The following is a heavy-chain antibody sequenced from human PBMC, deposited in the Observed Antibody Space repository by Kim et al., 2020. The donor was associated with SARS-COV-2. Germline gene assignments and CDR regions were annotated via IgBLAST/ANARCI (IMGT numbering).Heavy chain of an antibody. CDR3: TRHDRVWVYY. J-gene: IGHJ4*02. Sequence: TAYVATVKGRFTSSREDSKTTAYLQMNSLKTEDTAVYYCTRHDRVWVYYWGQGTLVTVSS. V-gene: IGHV3-73*01. D-gene: IGHD6-13*01. CDR2: T.